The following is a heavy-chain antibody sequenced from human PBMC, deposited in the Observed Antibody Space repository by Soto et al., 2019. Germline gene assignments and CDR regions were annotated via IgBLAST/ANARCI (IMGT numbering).Heavy chain of an antibody. CDR3: ARMPVDTSMIYYLGP. D-gene: IGHD3-16*01. CDR2: IYYSGNT. V-gene: IGHV4-61*08. Sequence: SETLSLTWTLSDGSVSTGDYYWSCMPQPPGKELEWIGYIYYSGNTNYNPSLKSRVIISVDTSKNLFSLKLTSVTAADTAVYYCARMPVDTSMIYYLGPWGQGTLVTLS. J-gene: IGHJ5*02. CDR1: DGSVSTGDYY.